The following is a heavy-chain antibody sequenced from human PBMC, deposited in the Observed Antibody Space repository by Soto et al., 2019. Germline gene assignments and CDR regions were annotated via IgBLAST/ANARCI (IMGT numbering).Heavy chain of an antibody. CDR1: GYSISSGYY. Sequence: NPSETLSLTCAVSGYSISSGYYWGWIRQPPGKGLEWIGSIYHSGSTYYNPSLKSRVTISVDTSKNQFSLKLSSVTAADTAVYYCARDLGAGTTSAYMDVWGQGTTVTVSS. CDR3: ARDLGAGTTSAYMDV. J-gene: IGHJ6*02. D-gene: IGHD1-7*01. V-gene: IGHV4-38-2*02. CDR2: IYHSGST.